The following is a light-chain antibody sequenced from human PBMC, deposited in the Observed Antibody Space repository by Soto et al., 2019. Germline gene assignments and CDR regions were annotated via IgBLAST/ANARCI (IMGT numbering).Light chain of an antibody. CDR2: DAS. V-gene: IGKV3-11*01. CDR1: QYVNIY. Sequence: EIVLTQSPATVSLSPGERVTLSCRASQYVNIYLAWYQQKPGQAPRLLIYDASNRATGVPARFSGSGSGTDFTLTISSLESEDFAVYYCQQRANWPLTFGGGTQVEIK. CDR3: QQRANWPLT. J-gene: IGKJ4*01.